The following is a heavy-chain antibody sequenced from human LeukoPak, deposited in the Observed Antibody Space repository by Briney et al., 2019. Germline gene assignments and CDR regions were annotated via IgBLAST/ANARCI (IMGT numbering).Heavy chain of an antibody. V-gene: IGHV3-30*02. CDR3: ARGDDSSGYYKYYYYYMDV. D-gene: IGHD3-22*01. J-gene: IGHJ6*03. Sequence: GGSLRLSCAASGFTFSSYGMHWVRQAPGKGLEWVAFIRYDGSNKYYADSVKGRFTISRDNAKNSLYLQMNSLRAEDTAVYYCARGDDSSGYYKYYYYYMDVWGKGTTVTVSS. CDR1: GFTFSSYG. CDR2: IRYDGSNK.